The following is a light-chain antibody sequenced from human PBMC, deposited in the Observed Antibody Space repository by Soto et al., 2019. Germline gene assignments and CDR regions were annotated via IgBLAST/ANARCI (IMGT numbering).Light chain of an antibody. CDR1: QGISSY. V-gene: IGKV1-8*01. J-gene: IGKJ5*01. CDR3: QQYYSYPPT. Sequence: ANRMTPSPTSFSSSTGDKGTITFRASQGISSYLAWYQQKPGKAPKLLIYAASTLQSGVPSRFSGSGSGTDFTLTISCLQSEDFATYYCQQYYSYPPTFGQGTRLEIK. CDR2: AAS.